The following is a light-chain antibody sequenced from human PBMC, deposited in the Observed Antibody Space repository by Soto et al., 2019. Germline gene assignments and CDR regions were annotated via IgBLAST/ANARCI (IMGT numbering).Light chain of an antibody. J-gene: IGKJ1*01. CDR1: QSVSNN. Sequence: EIVMTQSPATLSVSPGERATLSCRASQSVSNNLAGYQQKPGQAPRLLIYATSTRATGIPARFSRSVPGTEFTLTIGSLLSDDFAVYYRQQYNNWPPDTFGQGTKVEIK. CDR2: ATS. V-gene: IGKV3-15*01. CDR3: QQYNNWPPDT.